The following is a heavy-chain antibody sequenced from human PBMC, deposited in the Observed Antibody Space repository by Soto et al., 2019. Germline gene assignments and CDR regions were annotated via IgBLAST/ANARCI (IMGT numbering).Heavy chain of an antibody. CDR3: AKDRSPGAYYYGMDV. Sequence: QVQLVQSGAEVKKPGASAKVSCKASGYTFSNYAISWVRQAPGQGLEWMGWMSAYNGNTVYAQTLQGRVTMTPDTSTSTAYMELRSLRSDDTAVYYCAKDRSPGAYYYGMDVWGQGTTVTVSS. CDR2: MSAYNGNT. J-gene: IGHJ6*02. CDR1: GYTFSNYA. D-gene: IGHD3-10*01. V-gene: IGHV1-18*01.